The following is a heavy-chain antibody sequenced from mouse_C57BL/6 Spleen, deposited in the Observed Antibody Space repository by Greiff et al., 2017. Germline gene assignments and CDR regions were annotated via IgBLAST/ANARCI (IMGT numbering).Heavy chain of an antibody. D-gene: IGHD2-4*01. CDR3: ATPIYSDFPFAY. Sequence: VQLQQPGAELVKPGASVKMSCKASGYTFTSYWITWVKQRPGQGLEWIGDIYPGSGSTNYNEKFKSKATLTVETSSSTAYMQLSSLTSEDSAVYYCATPIYSDFPFAYWGQGTLVTVSA. CDR1: GYTFTSYW. J-gene: IGHJ3*01. CDR2: IYPGSGST. V-gene: IGHV1-55*01.